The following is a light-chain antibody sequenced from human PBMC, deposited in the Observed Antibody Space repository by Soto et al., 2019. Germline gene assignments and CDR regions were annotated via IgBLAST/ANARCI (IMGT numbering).Light chain of an antibody. J-gene: IGKJ2*01. CDR2: WAS. CDR3: QQYYSTPYT. Sequence: DIVMTQSPDSLAVSLGERATINCKSSQSVLYSSNNKNYLAWYQQKPGQPPKLLIYWASTRESGVPDRFSGSESGTDFTLTISSLQAEDVAVYYCQQYYSTPYTFGQGTK. CDR1: QSVLYSSNNKNY. V-gene: IGKV4-1*01.